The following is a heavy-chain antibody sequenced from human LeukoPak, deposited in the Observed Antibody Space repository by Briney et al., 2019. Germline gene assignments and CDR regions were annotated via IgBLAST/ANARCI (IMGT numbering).Heavy chain of an antibody. CDR3: AVTLYGSGSYYNFDY. CDR2: IYYSEST. D-gene: IGHD3-10*01. V-gene: IGHV4-59*01. J-gene: IGHJ4*02. CDR1: GGSISSYY. Sequence: PSETLSLTCTVSGGSISSYYWSWIRQSPGKGLEWIGYIYYSESTNYNPSLKSRVTISVDTSKNQFSLKLSSVTDADTAVYYCAVTLYGSGSYYNFDYWGQGTLVTVSS.